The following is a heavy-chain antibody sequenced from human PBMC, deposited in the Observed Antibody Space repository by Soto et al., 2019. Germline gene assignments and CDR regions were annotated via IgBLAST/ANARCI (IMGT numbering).Heavy chain of an antibody. CDR3: AKDYNNYWSGYYAH. D-gene: IGHD3-3*01. Sequence: GGSLRLSCAASGFTFNYHAMHWVRQAPGKGLEWVSSISWDSGIREYADSVKGRFTISRDNAKNSLYLEMNSLRADDTALYYCAKDYNNYWSGYYAHWGQGTPVTVSS. CDR1: GFTFNYHA. J-gene: IGHJ4*02. CDR2: ISWDSGIR. V-gene: IGHV3-9*01.